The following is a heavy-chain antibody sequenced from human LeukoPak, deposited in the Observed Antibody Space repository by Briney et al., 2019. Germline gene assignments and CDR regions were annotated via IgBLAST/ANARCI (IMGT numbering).Heavy chain of an antibody. Sequence: SVKVSCKASGGTFSSYAISWVRQAPGQGLEWMGGIIPIFGTANYAQKFQGRATITTDESTSTAYMELSSLRSEDTAVYYCARGDLGDYVWGSYHIPIDYWGQGTLVTVSS. D-gene: IGHD3-16*02. CDR2: IIPIFGTA. V-gene: IGHV1-69*05. CDR1: GGTFSSYA. J-gene: IGHJ4*02. CDR3: ARGDLGDYVWGSYHIPIDY.